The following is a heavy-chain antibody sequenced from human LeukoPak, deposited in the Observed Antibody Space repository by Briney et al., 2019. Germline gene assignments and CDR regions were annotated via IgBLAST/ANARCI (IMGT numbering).Heavy chain of an antibody. J-gene: IGHJ4*02. D-gene: IGHD6-13*01. Sequence: ASVKVSCKASGYTFTTYDFNWLRQATGQGLEWMGWMNPTSGNTGYAQNFQGRVTMTRDTSTSTAYLELSSLGSEDTAVYYCTRNIAPGGKGYCFDYWGQGTLVTVSS. CDR3: TRNIAPGGKGYCFDY. CDR2: MNPTSGNT. CDR1: GYTFTTYD. V-gene: IGHV1-8*01.